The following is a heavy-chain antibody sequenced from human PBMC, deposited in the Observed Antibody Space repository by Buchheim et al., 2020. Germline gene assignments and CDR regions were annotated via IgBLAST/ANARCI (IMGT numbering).Heavy chain of an antibody. D-gene: IGHD6-19*01. CDR1: GGSISGYY. CDR2: IYFSGGS. CDR3: ARDALVGGWPIFDH. V-gene: IGHV4-59*01. Sequence: QVQLQESGPGLVKPSETLSLSCTVSGGSISGYYYSWVRLSPGKGLEWIGHIYFSGGSRYNPSLKSRVTISADTAKNQLYLKLTSVSAADTAVYYCARDALVGGWPIFDHWGQGTL. J-gene: IGHJ4*02.